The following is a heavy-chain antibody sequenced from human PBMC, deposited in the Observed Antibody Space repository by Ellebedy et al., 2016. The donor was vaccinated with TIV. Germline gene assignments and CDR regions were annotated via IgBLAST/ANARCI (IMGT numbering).Heavy chain of an antibody. V-gene: IGHV1-69*13. CDR2: IIPIFGTA. D-gene: IGHD6-25*01. CDR3: ARFPGKRLRGYFDY. CDR1: GGTFSSYA. Sequence: SVKVSXKASGGTFSSYAISWVRQAPGQGLEWMGGIIPIFGTANYAQKFQGRVTITADESTSTAYMELSSLRSEDTAVYYCARFPGKRLRGYFDYWGQGTLVTVSS. J-gene: IGHJ4*02.